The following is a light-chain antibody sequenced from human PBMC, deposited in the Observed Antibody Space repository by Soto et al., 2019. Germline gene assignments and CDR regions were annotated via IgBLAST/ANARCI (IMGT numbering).Light chain of an antibody. Sequence: QPVLTQPPSVSGAPGQRVTISCTGSSSNIGAGYDVHWYQQLPGTAPKLLIYANTNRPSGVPDRISGSKSGTSASLAITGLQADDEAAYSCQSYDSSLTLRVFGTGTKLTVL. CDR1: SSNIGAGYD. CDR2: ANT. CDR3: QSYDSSLTLRV. J-gene: IGLJ1*01. V-gene: IGLV1-40*01.